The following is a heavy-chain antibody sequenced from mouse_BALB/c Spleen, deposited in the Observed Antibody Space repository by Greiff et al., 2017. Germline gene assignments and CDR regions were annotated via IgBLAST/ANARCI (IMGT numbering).Heavy chain of an antibody. V-gene: IGHV2-9*02. CDR3: AREGRFITTDYYAMDY. J-gene: IGHJ4*01. CDR1: GFSLTSYG. CDR2: IWAGGST. D-gene: IGHD1-2*01. Sequence: VQRVESGPGLVAPSQSLSITCTVSGFSLTSYGVHWVRQPPGKGLEWLGVIWAGGSTNYNSALMSRLSISKDNSKSQVFLKMNSLQTDDTAMYYCAREGRFITTDYYAMDYWGQGTSVTVSS.